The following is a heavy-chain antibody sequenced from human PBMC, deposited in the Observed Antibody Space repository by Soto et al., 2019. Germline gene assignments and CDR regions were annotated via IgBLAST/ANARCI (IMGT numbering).Heavy chain of an antibody. CDR2: MNPNSGNT. V-gene: IGHV1-8*01. CDR3: ARGLGCGGDCYLYYYCYYGMDV. CDR1: GYTFTSYD. Sequence: ASVKVSCKASGYTFTSYDINWVRQATGQGPEWMGWMNPNSGNTGYAQKFQGRVTMTSNTSISTAYMELSSLRSEDTAVYYCARGLGCGGDCYLYYYCYYGMDVWGRVTTVTVAS. D-gene: IGHD2-21*02. J-gene: IGHJ6*01.